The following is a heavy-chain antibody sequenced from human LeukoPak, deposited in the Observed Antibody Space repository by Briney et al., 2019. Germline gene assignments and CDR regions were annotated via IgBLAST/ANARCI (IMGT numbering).Heavy chain of an antibody. CDR1: GFTFSNYW. CDR3: ARGITMVRGPVGI. D-gene: IGHD3-10*01. J-gene: IGHJ3*02. Sequence: PGGSLRLCCAASGFTFSNYWMKWVRQAPGKGPEWVASINNDGSGKYFVDSVKDRFTISRDNAKNSLYLQINSLKVEDTVIYYCARGITMVRGPVGIWGQGTMVTVSS. CDR2: INNDGSGK. V-gene: IGHV3-7*01.